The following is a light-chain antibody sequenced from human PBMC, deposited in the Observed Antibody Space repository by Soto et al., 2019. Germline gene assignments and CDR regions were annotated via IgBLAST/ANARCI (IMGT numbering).Light chain of an antibody. V-gene: IGKV3-11*01. CDR2: DAS. J-gene: IGKJ5*01. CDR3: QQRNNWPPIT. Sequence: EIVLTQSPATLSLSPGERATLSCRASESVRHYVAWYQQKPGQAPRLLIYDASNRATGIPARFSGGGSETDFTLTISSLEPEDFAVYYCQQRNNWPPITFGQGTRLEIK. CDR1: ESVRHY.